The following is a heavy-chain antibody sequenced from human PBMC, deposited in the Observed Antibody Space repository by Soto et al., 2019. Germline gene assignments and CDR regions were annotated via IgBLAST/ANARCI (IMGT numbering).Heavy chain of an antibody. J-gene: IGHJ4*02. CDR2: INAGNGNT. CDR1: GYTFTSYA. D-gene: IGHD2-2*01. CDR3: ARATRYCSSTSCYLGY. V-gene: IGHV1-3*01. Sequence: QVQLVQSGAEVKKPGASVKVSCKASGYTFTSYAMHWVRQAPGQRLEWMGWINAGNGNTKYSQKFQGRVTITRDTSASTAYMELSSLRSEDTAVYYCARATRYCSSTSCYLGYWSQGTLVTVSS.